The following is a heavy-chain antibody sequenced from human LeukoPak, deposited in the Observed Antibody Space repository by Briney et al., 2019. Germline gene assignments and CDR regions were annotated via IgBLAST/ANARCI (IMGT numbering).Heavy chain of an antibody. Sequence: SQTLSLTCTVPGGSISSGGYYWSWIRQHPGTGLEWIGYIYYSGSTYYNPSLKSRVTISVDTSKNQFSLKLSSVAAADTAVYYCARDPAVYGDYAAFDIWGQGTMVTVSS. CDR2: IYYSGST. J-gene: IGHJ3*02. V-gene: IGHV4-31*03. D-gene: IGHD4-17*01. CDR1: GGSISSGGYY. CDR3: ARDPAVYGDYAAFDI.